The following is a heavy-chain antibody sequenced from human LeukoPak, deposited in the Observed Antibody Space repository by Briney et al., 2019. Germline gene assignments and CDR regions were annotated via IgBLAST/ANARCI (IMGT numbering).Heavy chain of an antibody. CDR2: IRYDGSNK. V-gene: IGHV3-30*02. CDR1: GFTFSSYG. D-gene: IGHD5-24*01. J-gene: IGHJ4*02. Sequence: GGSLRLSCAASGFTFSSYGIHWVRQAPGKGLEWVAFIRYDGSNKYYADSVRGRFTISRDNSKNTLYLQMNSLRTEDTAVYYCARWLTLLDYWGQGTLVTVSS. CDR3: ARWLTLLDY.